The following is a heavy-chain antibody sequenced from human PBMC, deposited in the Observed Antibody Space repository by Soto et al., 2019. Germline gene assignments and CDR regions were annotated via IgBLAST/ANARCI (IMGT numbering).Heavy chain of an antibody. CDR2: IYYSGST. J-gene: IGHJ3*02. CDR3: ARRRGIRAYYDIFTVASNAFAI. D-gene: IGHD3-9*01. CDR1: GGSISSSSYY. Sequence: SETLSLTCTVSGGSISSSSYYWGWIRQPPGKGLEWIGSIYYSGSTYYNPSLKSRVTISVDTSKNQFSLKLSSVTAADTAVYYCARRRGIRAYYDIFTVASNAFAIWGQGTMVTVSS. V-gene: IGHV4-39*01.